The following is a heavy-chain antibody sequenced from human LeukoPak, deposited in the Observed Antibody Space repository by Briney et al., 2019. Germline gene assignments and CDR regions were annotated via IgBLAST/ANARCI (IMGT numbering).Heavy chain of an antibody. J-gene: IGHJ6*02. CDR2: IYPGDSDT. D-gene: IGHD6-13*01. Sequence: GESLKISCKGSGYIFTSYWIGWVRQMPGKGLEWMGIIYPGDSDTRYSPSFQGQVTISADKSISTAYLQWSSLKASDTAMYYCARSGGRIAAAGRTYGMDVWGQGTTVTVSS. CDR1: GYIFTSYW. CDR3: ARSGGRIAAAGRTYGMDV. V-gene: IGHV5-51*01.